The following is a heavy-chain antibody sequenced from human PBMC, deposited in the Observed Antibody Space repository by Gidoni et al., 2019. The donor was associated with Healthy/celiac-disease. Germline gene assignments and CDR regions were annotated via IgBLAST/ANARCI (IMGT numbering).Heavy chain of an antibody. CDR2: IKSKTDGGTT. D-gene: IGHD6-13*01. Sequence: EVQLVESGGGLVKPGGSLRLSCAASGFTFSNAWMSWVRQAPGKGLEWVGRIKSKTDGGTTDYAAPVKGRFTISRDDSKNTLYLQMNSLKTEDTAVYYCTTEPSSWYEIIDYWGQGTLVTVSS. J-gene: IGHJ4*02. V-gene: IGHV3-15*01. CDR3: TTEPSSWYEIIDY. CDR1: GFTFSNAW.